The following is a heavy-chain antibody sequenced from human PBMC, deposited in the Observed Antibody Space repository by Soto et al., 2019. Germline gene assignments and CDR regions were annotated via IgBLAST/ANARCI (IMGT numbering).Heavy chain of an antibody. CDR1: GFTFTSYA. CDR3: AKRSPSGTCYFDY. CDR2: IGTTTGDL. D-gene: IGHD1-26*01. J-gene: IGHJ4*02. V-gene: IGHV3-23*01. Sequence: GGSLRLSCAASGFTFTSYAMTWVRQGPGKGLEWVSSIGTTTGDLLYADSVKGRFTISRDNSRNTLYLQMNSLRTEDTAIYYCAKRSPSGTCYFDYWGQGTMVTVYS.